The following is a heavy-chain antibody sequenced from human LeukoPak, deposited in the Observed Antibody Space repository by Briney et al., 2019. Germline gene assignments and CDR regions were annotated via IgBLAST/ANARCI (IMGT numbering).Heavy chain of an antibody. V-gene: IGHV3-30*02. Sequence: GGSLRLSCAASGFTFSSYGMHWVRQAPGKGLEWVAFIRYDGSNKYYADSVKGRFTISRDNSKNTLYLQMNSLRAEDTAVYYCAKVVGGYSYGYDYWGQGTLVTVSS. CDR3: AKVVGGYSYGYDY. J-gene: IGHJ4*02. CDR1: GFTFSSYG. D-gene: IGHD5-18*01. CDR2: IRYDGSNK.